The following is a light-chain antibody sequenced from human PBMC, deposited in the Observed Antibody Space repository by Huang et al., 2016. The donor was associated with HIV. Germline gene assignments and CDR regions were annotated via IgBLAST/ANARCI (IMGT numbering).Light chain of an antibody. V-gene: IGKV1-39*01. CDR2: AAS. CDR3: QQSYSTPLT. J-gene: IGKJ4*01. CDR1: QSISSY. Sequence: DIQMTQSPSSLSASVGDRVTITCRASQSISSYLHWYQHTPGKAPKLLIYAASSLQSGVPSRCSGSGSGTEFTLVISSLQPEDFATYYCQQSYSTPLTFGGGTRVEIK.